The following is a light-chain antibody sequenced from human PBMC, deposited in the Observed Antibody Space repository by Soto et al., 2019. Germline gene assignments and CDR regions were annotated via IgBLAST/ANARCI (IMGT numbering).Light chain of an antibody. CDR3: QQYGSSPYT. CDR2: AAS. V-gene: IGKV1-6*01. Sequence: AIPMTQSPSSLSASVGDRVTITCRASQGIRNDLGWYQQKPGKAPKLLIYAASSLQSGVPSRFSGSGSGTDFTLTISSLQPEDFAVYYCQQYGSSPYTFGQGTKLEIK. CDR1: QGIRND. J-gene: IGKJ2*01.